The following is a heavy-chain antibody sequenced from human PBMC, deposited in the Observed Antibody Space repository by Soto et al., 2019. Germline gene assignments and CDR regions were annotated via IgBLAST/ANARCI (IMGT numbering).Heavy chain of an antibody. CDR1: GGTFSSYT. CDR3: ARQVVSRAFDI. D-gene: IGHD2-15*01. J-gene: IGHJ3*02. V-gene: IGHV1-69*02. CDR2: IIPILGIA. Sequence: SVKVSCKASGGTFSSYTISWVRQAPGQGLEWMGRIIPILGIANYAQKFQGRVTITADKSTSTAYMELSSLRSEDTAVYYCARQVVSRAFDIWGQGIMVTVSS.